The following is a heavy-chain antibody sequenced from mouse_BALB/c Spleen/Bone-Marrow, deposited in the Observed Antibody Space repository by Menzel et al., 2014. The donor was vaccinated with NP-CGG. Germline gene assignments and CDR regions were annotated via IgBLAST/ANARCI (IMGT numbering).Heavy chain of an antibody. V-gene: IGHV3-8*02. D-gene: IGHD1-1*01. J-gene: IGHJ1*01. CDR2: ISYSGST. CDR3: ARLLRSLYRYFDV. Sequence: EVQLVESGPSLVKPSQTLSLTCSVTGDSITSGYWNWIRKFPGNKLEYMGYISYSGSTYYNPSLKSRISITRDTSKNQYYLQLNSVTTEDTATYYCARLLRSLYRYFDVWGAGTTVTVSS. CDR1: GDSITSGY.